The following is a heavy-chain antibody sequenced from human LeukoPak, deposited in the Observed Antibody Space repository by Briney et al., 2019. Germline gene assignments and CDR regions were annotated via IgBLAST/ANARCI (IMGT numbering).Heavy chain of an antibody. CDR2: INPSGGST. CDR3: ASPGTFPPDLDY. Sequence: GASVKVSCKPSGYTFTSYYIHWVRQAPGQGLEWMGIINPSGGSTSYAQKFQGRVTMTRDMSTSTVYMELSSLRSEDTAVYYCASPGTFPPDLDYWGQGTLVTVSS. D-gene: IGHD3-16*01. J-gene: IGHJ4*02. CDR1: GYTFTSYY. V-gene: IGHV1-46*01.